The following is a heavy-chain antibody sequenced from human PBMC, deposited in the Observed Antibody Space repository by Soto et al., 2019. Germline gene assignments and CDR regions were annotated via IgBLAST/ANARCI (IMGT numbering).Heavy chain of an antibody. Sequence: SDTLSLTCAVSGGSISSGGYSWSWIRQPPGKGLEWIGYIYHSGTTYYNPSLKSRVTISVDRSKNQFSLKLSSVTAADTAVYYCARAHYGDYGYGMDVWGQGTTVTVSS. V-gene: IGHV4-30-2*01. J-gene: IGHJ6*02. CDR2: IYHSGTT. CDR1: GGSISSGGYS. CDR3: ARAHYGDYGYGMDV. D-gene: IGHD4-17*01.